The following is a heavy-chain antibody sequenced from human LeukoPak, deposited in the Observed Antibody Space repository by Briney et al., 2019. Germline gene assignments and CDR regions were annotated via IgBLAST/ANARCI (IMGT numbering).Heavy chain of an antibody. CDR2: INPNSGGT. Sequence: ASVKVSCKASGYTFTGYYMHWVRQAPGQGLEWMGWINPNSGGTNYAQKFQGRVTMTRDTSISTAYMELSRLRSDDTAVYYCARDLVGIAYRGAFYYWGQGTLVTVSS. CDR3: ARDLVGIAYRGAFYY. J-gene: IGHJ4*02. D-gene: IGHD6-13*01. V-gene: IGHV1-2*02. CDR1: GYTFTGYY.